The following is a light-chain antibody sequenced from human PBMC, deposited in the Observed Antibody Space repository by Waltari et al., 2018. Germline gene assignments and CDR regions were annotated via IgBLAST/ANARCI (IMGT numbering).Light chain of an antibody. V-gene: IGLV2-23*01. J-gene: IGLJ2*01. Sequence: QSALTQPASVSGSPGQSITISCTGTRSNIGAHDFVSWFQPHPGQAPKLIISEANKRPSGVSYRFSGSKSGNTASLTISGLQTEDEADYYCCSYAGESRVVFGGGTKLTVL. CDR3: CSYAGESRVV. CDR1: RSNIGAHDF. CDR2: EAN.